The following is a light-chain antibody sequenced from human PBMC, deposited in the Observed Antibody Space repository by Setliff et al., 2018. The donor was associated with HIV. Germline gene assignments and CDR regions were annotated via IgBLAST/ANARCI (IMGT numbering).Light chain of an antibody. CDR3: QSTDSSGTYVV. CDR2: KDS. V-gene: IGLV3-25*03. Sequence: SYELTQPPSVSVSPGQTAGITCSADALANQYTHWYQLKPGQAPVLIIYKDSERPSGIPERFSGSSSGTIVTLTVSGVQAEDEADYYCQSTDSSGTYVVFGGGTKVTVL. J-gene: IGLJ2*01. CDR1: ALANQY.